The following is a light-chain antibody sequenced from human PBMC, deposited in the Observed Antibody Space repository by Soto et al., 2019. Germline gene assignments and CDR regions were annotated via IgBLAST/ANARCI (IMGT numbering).Light chain of an antibody. CDR1: QSVYTNY. CDR2: GAS. V-gene: IGKV3-20*01. Sequence: EIVLTQSPGTLSLSPGERATLSCRASQSVYTNYLAWYQQKPGQTPRLLVNGASNRATGIPDRFSGGGPGTDFTLTISSLEPEDFAVYYCQQYGLPPHSFGQGTRVEIK. J-gene: IGKJ2*01. CDR3: QQYGLPPHS.